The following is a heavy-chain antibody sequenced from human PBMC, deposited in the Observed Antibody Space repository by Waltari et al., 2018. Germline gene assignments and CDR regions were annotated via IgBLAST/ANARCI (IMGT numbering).Heavy chain of an antibody. Sequence: QVQLQESGPGLVKPSGTLSLTCAVSGGSISSSNWWSWVRQPPGKGLEWIGEIYHSGSTNYNPSLKSRVTISVDKSKNQFSLKLSSVTAADTAVYYCASVGSGSYYGRTFDYWGQGTLVTVSS. CDR3: ASVGSGSYYGRTFDY. CDR1: GGSISSSNW. J-gene: IGHJ4*02. D-gene: IGHD3-10*01. CDR2: IYHSGST. V-gene: IGHV4-4*02.